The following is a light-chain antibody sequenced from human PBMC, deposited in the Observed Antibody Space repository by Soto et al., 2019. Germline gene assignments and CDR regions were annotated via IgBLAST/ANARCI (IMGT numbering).Light chain of an antibody. Sequence: EIVLTQSPGTLSLSPGERATLSCRASQSVSSSYLAWYQQKPGQAPRLLIYGASSRATGIPDRFSGSGSGTDFTLTISRLESEDFAVYYCQQYGGSPTFGGGTKVEIK. V-gene: IGKV3-20*01. CDR1: QSVSSSY. J-gene: IGKJ4*01. CDR3: QQYGGSPT. CDR2: GAS.